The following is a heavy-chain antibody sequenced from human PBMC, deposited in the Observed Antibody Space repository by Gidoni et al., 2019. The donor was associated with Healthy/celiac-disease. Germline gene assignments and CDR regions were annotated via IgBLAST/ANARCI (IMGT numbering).Heavy chain of an antibody. V-gene: IGHV3-33*01. Sequence: QVQLVESGGGVVQPGRSLRLSCAASGFTFSNYGMHWVRQAPGKGLEWVAVIWYDGSNKYYADSVKGRFTISRDNSKNTLYLQMNSLRAEDTAVYYCARDIDYYDSSGSPGYWGQGTLVTVSS. CDR2: IWYDGSNK. CDR3: ARDIDYYDSSGSPGY. J-gene: IGHJ4*02. D-gene: IGHD3-22*01. CDR1: GFTFSNYG.